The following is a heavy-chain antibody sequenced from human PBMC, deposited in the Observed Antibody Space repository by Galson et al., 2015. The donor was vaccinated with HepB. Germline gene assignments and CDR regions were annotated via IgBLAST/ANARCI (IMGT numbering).Heavy chain of an antibody. J-gene: IGHJ4*02. CDR3: VRRPSPSPDGLYFDY. CDR2: IASDGGTT. D-gene: IGHD5-24*01. Sequence: SLRLSCAASGFTFSNYAMHWVRQAPGKGLEYVSAIASDGGTTYYADSAKGRFTISRDNSKNTLYLQTSSLKREDTAVYYCVRRPSPSPDGLYFDYWGQGTLVTVSS. CDR1: GFTFSNYA. V-gene: IGHV3-64D*06.